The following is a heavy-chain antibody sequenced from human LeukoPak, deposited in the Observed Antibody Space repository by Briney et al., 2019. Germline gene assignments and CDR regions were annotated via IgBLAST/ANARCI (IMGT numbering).Heavy chain of an antibody. D-gene: IGHD1-14*01. CDR3: ARSGATGWFDP. V-gene: IGHV4-59*01. CDR1: GGSISSYY. J-gene: IGHJ5*02. CDR2: IYYSGST. Sequence: SETLSLTCTVSGGSISSYYWSWIRQPPGKGPEWIGYIYYSGSTNYNPSLKSRVTILVDTSKNQFSLKLSSVTAADTAVYYCARSGATGWFDPWGQGTLVTVSS.